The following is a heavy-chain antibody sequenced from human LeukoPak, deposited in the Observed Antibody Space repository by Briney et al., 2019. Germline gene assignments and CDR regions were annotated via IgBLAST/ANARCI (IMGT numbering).Heavy chain of an antibody. V-gene: IGHV3-23*01. CDR3: ARAQDPYCSGGSCYSFAFDI. D-gene: IGHD2-15*01. J-gene: IGHJ3*02. Sequence: GGSLRLSCAASGFTFNNYAMSWLRQAPGMRLEWVSAISTSGDSTSYTDSVKGRFTISRDNSKNTLYLQMICLRAEDTAVYYCARAQDPYCSGGSCYSFAFDIWGQGTMVTVSS. CDR1: GFTFNNYA. CDR2: ISTSGDST.